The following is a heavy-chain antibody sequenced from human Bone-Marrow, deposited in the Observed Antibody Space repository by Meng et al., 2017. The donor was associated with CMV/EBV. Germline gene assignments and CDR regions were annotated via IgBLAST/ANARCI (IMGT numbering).Heavy chain of an antibody. CDR1: GFSFSNAW. Sequence: GGSLRLSCAASGFSFSNAWMSWVRQAPGKGLEWVGRIKSKTVGGTTDYAAPVKGRCTISRDDSKNTLYLQMNSLRAEDTAVYYCARLGNNYYGMDVWGQGARVTGSS. V-gene: IGHV3-15*01. CDR3: ARLGNNYYGMDV. J-gene: IGHJ6*01. D-gene: IGHD4-23*01. CDR2: IKSKTVGGTT.